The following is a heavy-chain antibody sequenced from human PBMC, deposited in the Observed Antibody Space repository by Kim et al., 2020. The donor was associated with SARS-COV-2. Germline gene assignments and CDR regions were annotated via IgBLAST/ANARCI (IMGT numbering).Heavy chain of an antibody. CDR2: INSKNGGT. D-gene: IGHD4-17*01. CDR1: GYTFTDTY. Sequence: ASVKVSCRASGYTFTDTYMHWVRQAPGQGPEWMGRINSKNGGTNSAQKFQGRVTMTRDTSINTVYLELSRLKSDDTAMYYCTRGQPPLTTVAIDYWGQGTLVTVSS. V-gene: IGHV1-2*06. J-gene: IGHJ4*02. CDR3: TRGQPPLTTVAIDY.